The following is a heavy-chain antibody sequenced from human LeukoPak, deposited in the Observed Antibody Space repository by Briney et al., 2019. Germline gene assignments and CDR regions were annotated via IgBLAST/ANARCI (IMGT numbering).Heavy chain of an antibody. CDR1: GNSFTNNW. V-gene: IGHV5-51*01. CDR2: INPADSDT. J-gene: IGHJ4*02. CDR3: AKRRLNVYETSPWDPGL. D-gene: IGHD2-2*01. Sequence: GESLKISCKGSGNSFTNNWIAWVRQMPGKGLEWMGIINPADSDTQYSAPFQGQVTISADRSTSTAYLHWSSLKASDTAIYYCAKRRLNVYETSPWDPGLWGQGTLVTVPS.